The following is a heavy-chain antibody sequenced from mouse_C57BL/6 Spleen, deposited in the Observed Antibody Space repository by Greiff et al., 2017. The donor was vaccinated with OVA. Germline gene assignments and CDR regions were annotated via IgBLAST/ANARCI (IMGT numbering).Heavy chain of an antibody. CDR2: IYPGDGDT. CDR3: ATYGSSPAWFAY. D-gene: IGHD1-1*01. V-gene: IGHV1-82*01. CDR1: GYAFSSSW. J-gene: IGHJ3*01. Sequence: VQVVESGPELVKPGASVKISCKASGYAFSSSWMNWVKQRPGKGLEWIGRIYPGDGDTNYNGKFKGKATLTADKSSSTAYMQLSSLTSEDSAVYFCATYGSSPAWFAYWGQGTLVTVSA.